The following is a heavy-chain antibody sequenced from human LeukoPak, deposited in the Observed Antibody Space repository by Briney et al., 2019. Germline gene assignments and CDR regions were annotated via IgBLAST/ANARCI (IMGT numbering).Heavy chain of an antibody. CDR2: IYHSGST. CDR1: AYSISSGYY. CDR3: ARVGSSGYWHYFDY. V-gene: IGHV4-38-2*02. Sequence: SETLSLTCIVSAYSISSGYYWGWIRQPPGKGLEWIGSIYHSGSTSYNPSHKSRVTISVDTSKNQISLNLTSVTAADTAIYYCARVGSSGYWHYFDYWGQGALVTVSS. J-gene: IGHJ4*02. D-gene: IGHD3-22*01.